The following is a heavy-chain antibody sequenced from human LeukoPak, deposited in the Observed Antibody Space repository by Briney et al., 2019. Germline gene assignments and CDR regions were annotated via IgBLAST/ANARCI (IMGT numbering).Heavy chain of an antibody. CDR3: AREWGLRLFDY. Sequence: PGGSLRLSCAASGFTFSSYGMHWVRQAPGKGLEWVAVISYDGSNKYYADSVKGRFTISRDNSKNTLYLQMNSLRAEDTAVYYCAREWGLRLFDYWGQGTLVTVSS. CDR2: ISYDGSNK. CDR1: GFTFSSYG. J-gene: IGHJ4*02. D-gene: IGHD1-26*01. V-gene: IGHV3-30*03.